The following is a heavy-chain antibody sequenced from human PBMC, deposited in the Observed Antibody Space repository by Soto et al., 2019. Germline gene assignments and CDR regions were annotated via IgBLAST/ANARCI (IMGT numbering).Heavy chain of an antibody. D-gene: IGHD3-22*01. CDR2: IRQDGGEK. V-gene: IGHV3-7*01. Sequence: EVQLVESGGGLVQPGGSLRLSCAASGFTFSGYWMSWVRQTPGKGLEWVANIRQDGGEKYYVDSVRGRFTISRDNVNNSLYPQMNSLRVEDTAVYYCARDAGADRFEYWGQGTLVTVSS. J-gene: IGHJ1*01. CDR3: ARDAGADRFEY. CDR1: GFTFSGYW.